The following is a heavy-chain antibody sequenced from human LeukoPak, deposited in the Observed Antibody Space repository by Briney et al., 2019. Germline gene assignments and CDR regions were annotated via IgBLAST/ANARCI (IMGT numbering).Heavy chain of an antibody. Sequence: ASVKVSCKASGYTFTGYYMHWVRQAPGQGLEWMGWINPNSGGTNYAQKFQGRVTMTRDMSTSTVYMELSSLRSEDTAVYYCARGGYDFWSGYYTLIGWFDPWGQGTLVTVSS. CDR3: ARGGYDFWSGYYTLIGWFDP. J-gene: IGHJ5*02. D-gene: IGHD3-3*01. CDR2: INPNSGGT. V-gene: IGHV1-2*02. CDR1: GYTFTGYY.